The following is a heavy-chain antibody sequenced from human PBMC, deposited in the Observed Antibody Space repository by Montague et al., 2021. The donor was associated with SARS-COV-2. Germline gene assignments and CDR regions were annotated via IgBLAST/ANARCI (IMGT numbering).Heavy chain of an antibody. CDR2: IGPSGST. D-gene: IGHD3-22*01. J-gene: IGHJ4*02. V-gene: IGHV4-34*01. Sequence: SETLSLTCGVSGGSLSGYHWSWIRQPPGKGLGWIGEIGPSGSTNYNPSLKSRVIISLDTSKNQFSLKLSSVTAADTAVYYCARGLSDITMMVVVFTGASLYFDYWGQGILVTVSS. CDR1: GGSLSGYH. CDR3: ARGLSDITMMVVVFTGASLYFDY.